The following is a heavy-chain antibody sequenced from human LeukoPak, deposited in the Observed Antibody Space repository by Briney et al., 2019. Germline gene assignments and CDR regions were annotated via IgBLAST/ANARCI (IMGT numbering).Heavy chain of an antibody. CDR2: IYHNGRT. J-gene: IGHJ4*02. CDR1: GFTFSSYA. CDR3: ARASEGIGYFDT. D-gene: IGHD3-3*01. V-gene: IGHV4-59*01. Sequence: PGGSLRLSCAASGFTFSSYAMSWVRQAPGKGLEWIGYIYHNGRTNYSPSLKSRITMSIDTSQNQFSLKLTSVTAADTAVYYCARASEGIGYFDTWGRGSLVTVSS.